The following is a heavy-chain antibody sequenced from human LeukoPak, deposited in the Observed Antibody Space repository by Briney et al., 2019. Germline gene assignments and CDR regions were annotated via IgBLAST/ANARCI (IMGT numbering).Heavy chain of an antibody. CDR2: LGSSSTYI. CDR3: ASQYYDSSGLGY. V-gene: IGHV3-21*01. CDR1: GFTFSNYS. J-gene: IGHJ4*02. Sequence: GGSLRLSCAASGFTFSNYSLHWVRQAPGKGLEWVSYLGSSSTYIYYADSVKGRFTISRDNAKNSLYLQMNSLRAEDTAVYYCASQYYDSSGLGYWGQGTLVTVSS. D-gene: IGHD3-22*01.